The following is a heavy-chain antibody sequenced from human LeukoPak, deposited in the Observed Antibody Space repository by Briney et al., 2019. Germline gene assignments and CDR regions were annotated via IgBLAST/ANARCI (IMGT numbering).Heavy chain of an antibody. V-gene: IGHV3-7*01. CDR3: ARNTYYDFWTDYLFDY. CDR1: GFTFSSFW. CDR2: IKQDGSER. J-gene: IGHJ4*02. D-gene: IGHD3-3*01. Sequence: GGSLRLSCAGSGFTFSSFWMSWVRQAPGKGLEWVANIKQDGSERYYVDSVKGRFTISRDNAKNSLYLQINNLRAEDTAVYYCARNTYYDFWTDYLFDYLGQGTLVTVSS.